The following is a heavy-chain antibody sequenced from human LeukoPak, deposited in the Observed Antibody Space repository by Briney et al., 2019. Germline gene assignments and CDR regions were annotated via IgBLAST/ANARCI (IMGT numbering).Heavy chain of an antibody. Sequence: GASVKVSCTASGYTFTSYGISWVRQAPGQGLEWMGWISAYNGNTNYAQKLQGRVTMTTDTSTSTAYMELRSLRSDDTAVYYCAREDGVVATGYFDYWGQGTLVTVSS. V-gene: IGHV1-18*01. D-gene: IGHD2-15*01. CDR1: GYTFTSYG. CDR3: AREDGVVATGYFDY. CDR2: ISAYNGNT. J-gene: IGHJ4*02.